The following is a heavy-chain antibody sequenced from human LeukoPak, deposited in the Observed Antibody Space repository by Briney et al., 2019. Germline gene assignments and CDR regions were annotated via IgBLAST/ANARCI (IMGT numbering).Heavy chain of an antibody. CDR3: ARGPADYDFWSGYLALGMDV. CDR1: GGSISSYY. V-gene: IGHV4-59*01. Sequence: SETLSLTCTVSGGSISSYYWSWIRQPPGKGLEWIGYIYYSGSTNYNPSLKSRVTISVDTSKNQFSLKLSSVTAADTAVYYCARGPADYDFWSGYLALGMDVWGQGTTVTVSS. CDR2: IYYSGST. D-gene: IGHD3-3*01. J-gene: IGHJ6*02.